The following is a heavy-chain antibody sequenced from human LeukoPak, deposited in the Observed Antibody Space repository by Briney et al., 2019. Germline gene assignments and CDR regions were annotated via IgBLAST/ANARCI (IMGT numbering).Heavy chain of an antibody. Sequence: SETLSLTCTVSGDSISTYYWSWIRQPPGKGLEWIGYIYYRVTSDYNPSLKSRVTMSVDMSTRQISLKLSSVTAADTAVYYCARDSSGWYPGVASSFDYWGQGTLVTVSS. CDR2: IYYRVTS. CDR3: ARDSSGWYPGVASSFDY. J-gene: IGHJ4*02. V-gene: IGHV4-59*01. CDR1: GDSISTYY. D-gene: IGHD6-19*01.